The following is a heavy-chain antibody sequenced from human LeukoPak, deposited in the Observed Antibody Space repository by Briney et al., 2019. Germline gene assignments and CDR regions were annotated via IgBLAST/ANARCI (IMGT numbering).Heavy chain of an antibody. CDR1: GGTFSSYA. CDR2: IIAIFGTA. CDR3: ATAPGYSYGILTGGFDY. Sequence: SVKVSCKASGGTFSSYAISWVRQAPGQGLEWMGGIIAIFGTANYAQKFQGRVTITTDESTSTAYMELSSLRSEDTAVYYCATAPGYSYGILTGGFDYWGQGTLVTVSS. V-gene: IGHV1-69*05. J-gene: IGHJ4*02. D-gene: IGHD5-18*01.